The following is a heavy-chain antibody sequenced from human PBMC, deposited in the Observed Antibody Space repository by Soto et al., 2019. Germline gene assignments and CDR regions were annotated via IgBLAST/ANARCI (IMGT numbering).Heavy chain of an antibody. CDR1: GFTFSSYG. CDR3: ARDHGDFWSGYPDY. Sequence: GGSLRLSCAASGFTFSSYGMHWVRQAPGKGLEWVAVIWYDGSNKYYADSVKGRFTISRDNSKNTLYLQMNSLRAEDTAVYYCARDHGDFWSGYPDYWGQGTLVTVSS. D-gene: IGHD3-3*01. J-gene: IGHJ4*02. CDR2: IWYDGSNK. V-gene: IGHV3-33*01.